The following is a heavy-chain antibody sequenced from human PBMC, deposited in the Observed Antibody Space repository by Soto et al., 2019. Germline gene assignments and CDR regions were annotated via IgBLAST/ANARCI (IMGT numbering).Heavy chain of an antibody. D-gene: IGHD3-3*01. CDR1: GYTYTSYD. V-gene: IGHV1-8*01. CDR3: ARGHHSTILGVGIIRGWFDP. CDR2: MNPNSGNT. Sequence: ASGMVSCKASGYTYTSYDNNWVRQATGQGLEWMGWMNPNSGNTGYAQKFQGRVTMTRNTSISTAYMELSSLRSEDTAVYYCARGHHSTILGVGIIRGWFDPWGQGTLDTVSS. J-gene: IGHJ5*02.